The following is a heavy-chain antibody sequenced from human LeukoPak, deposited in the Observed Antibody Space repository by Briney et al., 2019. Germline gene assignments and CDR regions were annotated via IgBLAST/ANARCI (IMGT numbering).Heavy chain of an antibody. CDR3: ARGGAARLHFQN. Sequence: SETLSLTCTVSGGSISSGGHSWSWIRQPPGKGLEWIGYIYHSGSTNYNPSLQSRVTISVDTSKNQFSLNLNSVTAADTAVYYCARGGAARLHFQNRGQGTLVTVSS. D-gene: IGHD6-6*01. CDR2: IYHSGST. J-gene: IGHJ1*01. V-gene: IGHV4-61*08. CDR1: GGSISSGGHS.